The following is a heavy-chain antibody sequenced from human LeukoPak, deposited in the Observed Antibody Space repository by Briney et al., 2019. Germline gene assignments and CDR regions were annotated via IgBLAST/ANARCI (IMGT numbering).Heavy chain of an antibody. CDR3: ARHAYKWNDYYRSSGEVPGALDI. Sequence: IPSETLSLTCNVAGGSITSYYWSWIRQPPGKGLEWIGYIYYRGSTNYNPSLRSRVTISVDTSKNQFSLKLSSVTAADTAVYYCARHAYKWNDYYRSSGEVPGALDIWGQGTMVTVSS. V-gene: IGHV4-59*08. CDR2: IYYRGST. J-gene: IGHJ3*02. CDR1: GGSITSYY. D-gene: IGHD1-20*01.